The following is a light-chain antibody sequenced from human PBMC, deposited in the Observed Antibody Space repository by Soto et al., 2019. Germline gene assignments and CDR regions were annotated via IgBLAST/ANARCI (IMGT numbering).Light chain of an antibody. CDR3: QQYSYYAT. Sequence: GDRVTITCRASQTISSWLAWYQQKPGKAPELLIYKASTLESGVPSRFSGSGSGTDFTLTVTSLQPEDFATYYCQQYSYYATFGQGTKVEIK. CDR1: QTISSW. CDR2: KAS. J-gene: IGKJ1*01. V-gene: IGKV1-5*03.